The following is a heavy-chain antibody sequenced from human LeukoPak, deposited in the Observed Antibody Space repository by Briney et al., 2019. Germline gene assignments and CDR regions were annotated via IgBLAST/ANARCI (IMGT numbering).Heavy chain of an antibody. Sequence: SETLSLTCAVYGGSFSGYYWSWIRQPPGKGLEWIGEINHSGSTNYNPSLKSRVTISVDTSKNQFSLKLSSVTAADTAVYYCARHNWPYYFDYWGQGTLVTVSS. CDR1: GGSFSGYY. V-gene: IGHV4-34*01. CDR2: INHSGST. D-gene: IGHD1-20*01. J-gene: IGHJ4*02. CDR3: ARHNWPYYFDY.